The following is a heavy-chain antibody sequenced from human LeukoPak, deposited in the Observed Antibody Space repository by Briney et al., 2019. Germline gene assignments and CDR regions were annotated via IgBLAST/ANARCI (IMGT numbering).Heavy chain of an antibody. V-gene: IGHV3-53*05. CDR3: AGVRDVYNHVFEN. Sequence: PGGSLRLSCAVSTFTVASNYMSWVRQTPGKGLVWVSDIYQGGSTYYSDSVKGRFTISRDISKNTLHLQMNNLRVDDTAVYYCAGVRDVYNHVFENWGQGTLVTVS. CDR2: IYQGGST. J-gene: IGHJ4*02. CDR1: TFTVASNY. D-gene: IGHD5-24*01.